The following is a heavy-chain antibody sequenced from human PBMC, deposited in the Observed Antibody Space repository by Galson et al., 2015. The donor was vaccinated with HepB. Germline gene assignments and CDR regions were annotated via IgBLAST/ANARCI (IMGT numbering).Heavy chain of an antibody. Sequence: SLRLSCAASGFTFSSYSMNWVRQAPGKGLEWVSYISSSSTIYYADSVKGRFTISRDNAKNSLYLQMNSLRAEDTAVYYCALEVTPGDYYYGMDVWGQGTTVTVSS. CDR2: ISSSSTI. V-gene: IGHV3-48*01. J-gene: IGHJ6*02. CDR1: GFTFSSYS. D-gene: IGHD5-18*01. CDR3: ALEVTPGDYYYGMDV.